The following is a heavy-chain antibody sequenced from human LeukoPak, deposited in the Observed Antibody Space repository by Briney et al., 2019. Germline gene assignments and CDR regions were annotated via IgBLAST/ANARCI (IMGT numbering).Heavy chain of an antibody. CDR3: ASLRTGDFDY. J-gene: IGHJ4*02. V-gene: IGHV4-38-2*02. CDR1: GYSISSGYY. D-gene: IGHD3-10*01. CDR2: IYHSGST. Sequence: SETLSLTCTVSGYSISSGYYWGWIRQPPGKGLEWIGSIYHSGSTYYNPSLKSRVTISVDTSKNQFSLKLSSVAAADTAVYYCASLRTGDFDYWGQGALVTVSS.